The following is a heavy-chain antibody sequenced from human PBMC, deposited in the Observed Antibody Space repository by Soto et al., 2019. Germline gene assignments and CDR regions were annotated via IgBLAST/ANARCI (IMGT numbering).Heavy chain of an antibody. J-gene: IGHJ4*02. V-gene: IGHV3-23*01. CDR3: ARDYSSIYYGRFEY. CDR1: GFTFSSYA. CDR2: ISYSGTNT. Sequence: EAQLLESGGGLAQPGGSLRLSCAASGFTFSSYAMDWVRQAQGKGLEWVSAISYSGTNTYYADSVKGRFTISRDNSKNTLYLQMDSLRVDDTALYYCARDYSSIYYGRFEYWGPGTLVTVSS. D-gene: IGHD6-13*01.